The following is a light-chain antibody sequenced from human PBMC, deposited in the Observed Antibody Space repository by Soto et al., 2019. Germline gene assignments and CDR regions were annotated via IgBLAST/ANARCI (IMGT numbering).Light chain of an antibody. J-gene: IGLJ3*02. CDR2: GNR. V-gene: IGLV1-40*01. Sequence: QAVVTQPPSVSGAPGQRVTISCTGNSSNLGAGYDVHWYQQLPGAAPKLVIFGNRNRPSGVPERFSGTKSGTSASLAITGLQAEDEADYYCQAYDYSLTASVFGGGTKLTVL. CDR3: QAYDYSLTASV. CDR1: SSNLGAGYD.